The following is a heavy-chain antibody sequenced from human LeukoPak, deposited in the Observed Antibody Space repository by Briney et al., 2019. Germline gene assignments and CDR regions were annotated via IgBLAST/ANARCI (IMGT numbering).Heavy chain of an antibody. V-gene: IGHV3-15*01. Sequence: GGSLRLSCAASGFTFSNVWMSWFRQVPGKGLEWVGRIRRKTDGETTDHAAPVKGRFTISRDDSKNTLYLQMNSLKTEDTAVYYCVTDLVIKGYFDYWGQGALVTVSS. CDR2: IRRKTDGETT. D-gene: IGHD2-21*01. CDR3: VTDLVIKGYFDY. CDR1: GFTFSNVW. J-gene: IGHJ4*02.